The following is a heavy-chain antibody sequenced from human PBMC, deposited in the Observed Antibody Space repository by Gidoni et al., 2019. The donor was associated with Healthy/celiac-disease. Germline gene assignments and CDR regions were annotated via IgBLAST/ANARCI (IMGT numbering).Heavy chain of an antibody. D-gene: IGHD6-13*01. V-gene: IGHV4-39*01. CDR1: GGSISSSSYY. Sequence: QLQLQESGPGLLKPSETLSLTCTVPGGSISSSSYYWGWIRQPPGKGLEWIGSIYYSGSTYYNPSLKSRVTISVDTSKNQFSLKLSSVTAADTAVYYCARHYIEGGYSNPFDIWGQGTMVTVSS. CDR3: ARHYIEGGYSNPFDI. J-gene: IGHJ3*02. CDR2: IYYSGST.